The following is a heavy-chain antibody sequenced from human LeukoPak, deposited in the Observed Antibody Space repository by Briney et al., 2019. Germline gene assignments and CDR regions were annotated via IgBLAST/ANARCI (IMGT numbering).Heavy chain of an antibody. CDR2: IVPNTGGT. J-gene: IGHJ5*02. D-gene: IGHD2-2*01. CDR1: GYTFTGYY. CDR3: ARSLIIPTAVTNWLDP. Sequence: ASVKVSCKASGYTFTGYYIHWVRQAPGQGLEWMGWIVPNTGGTNYAQKFQGRVTMTRDTSISTAYMELTNLGSDDTAVYFCARSLIIPTAVTNWLDPWGPGTLVTVSS. V-gene: IGHV1-2*02.